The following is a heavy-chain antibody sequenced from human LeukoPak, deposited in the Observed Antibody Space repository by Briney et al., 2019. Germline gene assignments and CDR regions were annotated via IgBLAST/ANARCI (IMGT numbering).Heavy chain of an antibody. CDR2: ISWNSGSI. CDR3: AKEFGEGYGDDYYYYGMDV. D-gene: IGHD4-17*01. CDR1: GFTFDDYA. J-gene: IGHJ6*02. Sequence: GGSLRLSCAASGFTFDDYAMHWVRQAPGKGLEWVSGISWNSGSIGYADSVKGRFTISRDNAKNSLYLQMNSLRAEDTALYYCAKEFGEGYGDDYYYYGMDVWGQGTTATVSS. V-gene: IGHV3-9*01.